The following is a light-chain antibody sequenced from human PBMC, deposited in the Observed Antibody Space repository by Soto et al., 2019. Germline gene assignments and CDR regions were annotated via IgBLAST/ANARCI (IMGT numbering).Light chain of an antibody. CDR3: QQYHSLPWT. CDR2: DVS. V-gene: IGKV1-5*01. J-gene: IGKJ1*01. Sequence: DLRITQTNSTLSASIGDRVTITCRASQSISGWLAWYQQKPGRAPKSLIYDVSSLDSGVPSRFSGSGSGTEFTISISSLQPDDFATYYCQQYHSLPWTFGQGIKVDIK. CDR1: QSISGW.